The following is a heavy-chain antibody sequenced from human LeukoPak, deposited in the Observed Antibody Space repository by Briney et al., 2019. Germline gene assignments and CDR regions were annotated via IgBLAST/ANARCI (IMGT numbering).Heavy chain of an antibody. J-gene: IGHJ6*02. V-gene: IGHV1-2*02. CDR3: ARDQADNYYALDV. CDR1: GYSFTGYY. CDR2: INPQTGFT. Sequence: ASVKVSCKSSGYSFTGYYLHWVRPAPGQGLEWMGWINPQTGFTTIAQKFQGRVTMTMDTSISTIYMEMNSLRSDDTATFYCARDQADNYYALDVWGQGTSLVVSS. D-gene: IGHD5-24*01.